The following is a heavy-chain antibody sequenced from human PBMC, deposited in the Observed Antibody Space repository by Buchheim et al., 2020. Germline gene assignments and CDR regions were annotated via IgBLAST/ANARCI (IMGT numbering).Heavy chain of an antibody. V-gene: IGHV3-30-3*01. CDR2: ISYDGSNK. Sequence: QVQLVESGGGVVQPGRSLRLSCAASGFTFSSYAKHWVRQAPGKGLEWVAVISYDGSNKYYADSVKGRFTISRDNSKNTLYLQMNSLRAEDTAVYYCARGKYGSGSYYYYYYGMDVWGQGTT. CDR3: ARGKYGSGSYYYYYYGMDV. D-gene: IGHD3-10*01. CDR1: GFTFSSYA. J-gene: IGHJ6*02.